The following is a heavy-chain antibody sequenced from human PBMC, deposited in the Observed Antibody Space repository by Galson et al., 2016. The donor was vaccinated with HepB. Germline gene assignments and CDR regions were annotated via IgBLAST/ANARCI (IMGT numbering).Heavy chain of an antibody. J-gene: IGHJ4*02. CDR2: IRSKAYGGTP. CDR3: TRDNSYYFDY. CDR1: GFTFGDHA. Sequence: SLRLSCAASGFTFGDHAMTWVRQAPGKGLEWVGFIRSKAYGGTPEYAASVEDRFTIPRDDSKSIAYLQTNSLKAEDTAVYYCTRDNSYYFDYWGQGTPVTVSS. V-gene: IGHV3-49*04.